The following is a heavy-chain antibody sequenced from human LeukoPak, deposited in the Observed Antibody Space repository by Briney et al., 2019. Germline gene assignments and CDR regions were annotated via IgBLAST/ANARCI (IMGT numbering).Heavy chain of an antibody. D-gene: IGHD1-26*01. Sequence: GGSLRLSXAASGFTFSSYSMNWVRQAPGKGLEWVSSISSSSSYIYYADSVKGRFTISRDNAKNSLYLQMNSLRAEDTAVYYCARDMHYPVEYYYYYMDVWGKGTTVTVSS. J-gene: IGHJ6*03. V-gene: IGHV3-21*01. CDR3: ARDMHYPVEYYYYYMDV. CDR2: ISSSSSYI. CDR1: GFTFSSYS.